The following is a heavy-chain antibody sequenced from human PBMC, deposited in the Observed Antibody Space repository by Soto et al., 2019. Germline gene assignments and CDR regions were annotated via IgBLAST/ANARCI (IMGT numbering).Heavy chain of an antibody. V-gene: IGHV3-23*01. CDR3: AKADGEQWLLPHLDN. J-gene: IGHJ4*02. Sequence: EVQLLESGGGVVQPGGSLRLSCVASGFNFKKFAMSWVRQAPGEGLEWVSGISCCGGSTSYADSVKGRFSIARDDSTNTLSLQMKNLRVEDTAQYYCAKADGEQWLLPHLDNWGQGTLVTVS. CDR1: GFNFKKFA. CDR2: ISCCGGST. D-gene: IGHD6-19*01.